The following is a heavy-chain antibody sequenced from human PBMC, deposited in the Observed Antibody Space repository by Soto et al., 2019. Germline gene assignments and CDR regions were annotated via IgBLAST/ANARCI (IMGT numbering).Heavy chain of an antibody. J-gene: IGHJ6*02. D-gene: IGHD2-2*02. CDR3: ARVRLGYCSSTSCYTPPRYYYYGMDV. V-gene: IGHV4-34*01. Sequence: KTSETLSLSCAVYVGSVSGYYWSWIRQRPGKGLEWIGEINHSGSTNYNPSLKSRVTISVDTSKNQFSLKLSSVTAADTAVYYCARVRLGYCSSTSCYTPPRYYYYGMDVWGQGTTVTVSS. CDR2: INHSGST. CDR1: VGSVSGYY.